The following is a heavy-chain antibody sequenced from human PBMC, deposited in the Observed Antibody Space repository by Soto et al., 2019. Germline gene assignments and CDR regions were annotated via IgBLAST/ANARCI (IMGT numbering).Heavy chain of an antibody. V-gene: IGHV3-7*01. Sequence: PGGSLRLSYAASGFIFSSYWMTWVRQAPGKGLEWVANIVQDGSEKYYVDSVKGRFTISRDNTKNSLYLQMNSLRAEDTAVYYCARAFRAAPVWGQGTMVTVSS. D-gene: IGHD6-13*01. CDR1: GFIFSSYW. CDR3: ARAFRAAPV. CDR2: IVQDGSEK. J-gene: IGHJ3*01.